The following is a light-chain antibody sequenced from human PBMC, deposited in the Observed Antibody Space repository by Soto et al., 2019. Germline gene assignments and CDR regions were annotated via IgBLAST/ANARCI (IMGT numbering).Light chain of an antibody. CDR2: DNK. J-gene: IGLJ2*01. CDR3: ATWHSSLSAVV. CDR1: SSNIGNNY. Sequence: QSVLTQPPSVSAAPGQKVTISCSGSSSNIGNNYVSWYQHLPGTAPKLLIYDNKKRPSGIPDRFSGSKSDTSATLGITGLQTGDEADYYCATWHSSLSAVVFGGGTKLTVL. V-gene: IGLV1-51*01.